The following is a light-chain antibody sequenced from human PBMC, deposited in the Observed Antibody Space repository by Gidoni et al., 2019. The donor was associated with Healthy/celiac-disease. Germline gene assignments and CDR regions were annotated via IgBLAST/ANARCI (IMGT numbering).Light chain of an antibody. J-gene: IGKJ5*01. CDR3: QQSYSTYIT. CDR2: AAS. CDR1: QSISSY. V-gene: IGKV1-39*01. Sequence: DIQMTQSPSSLSASVGDRVTITCRASQSISSYLNWYQQKPGKAPKLLIYAASSLQSGVPSMFSGSGSGTDFTLTISSLQPEDFATYYCQQSYSTYITFGQGTRLESK.